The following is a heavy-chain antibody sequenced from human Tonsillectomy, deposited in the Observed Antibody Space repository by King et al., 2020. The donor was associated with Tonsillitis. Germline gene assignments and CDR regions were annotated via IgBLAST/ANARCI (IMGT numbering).Heavy chain of an antibody. CDR2: IYYSGST. Sequence: VQLQESGPGLVKPSETLSLTCTVSGGSISSYYWSWIRQPPGKGLEWIGYIYYSGSTNYNPSLKSRVTISVDTSKNQFSLKLSSVTAADTAVYYCAASGYSSSSGYDYWGQGTLVTVSS. CDR1: GGSISSYY. J-gene: IGHJ4*02. V-gene: IGHV4-59*01. D-gene: IGHD6-6*01. CDR3: AASGYSSSSGYDY.